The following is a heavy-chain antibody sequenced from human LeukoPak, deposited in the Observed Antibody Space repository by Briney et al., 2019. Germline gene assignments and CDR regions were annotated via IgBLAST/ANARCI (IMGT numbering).Heavy chain of an antibody. Sequence: SETLSLTCTVSGGSISIYYWNWIRQPAGKGLEWIGRIYPTGNTNYNPSLKSRVTMSVDTSNNHLSLNLSSVTAADTAVYYCARDGGGTGRPFDYWGQGTLVTVSS. CDR2: IYPTGNT. CDR3: ARDGGGTGRPFDY. V-gene: IGHV4-4*07. D-gene: IGHD1-26*01. CDR1: GGSISIYY. J-gene: IGHJ4*02.